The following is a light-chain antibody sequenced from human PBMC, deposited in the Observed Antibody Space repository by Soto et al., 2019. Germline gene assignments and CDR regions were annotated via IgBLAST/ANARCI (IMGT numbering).Light chain of an antibody. CDR3: QQRSNWPPIT. CDR2: DAS. V-gene: IGKV3-11*01. CDR1: QSVSSY. Sequence: EIVLTQYPATLSLSPGERATLSCRASQSVSSYLAWYQQKPGQAPRLLIYDASNRATGGPARFSGSGSGTDFTLTISSLEPEDFAVYYCQQRSNWPPITFGQGTRLEIK. J-gene: IGKJ5*01.